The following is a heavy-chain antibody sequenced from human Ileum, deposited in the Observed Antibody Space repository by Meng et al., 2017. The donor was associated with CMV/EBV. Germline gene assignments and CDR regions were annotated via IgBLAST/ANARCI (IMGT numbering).Heavy chain of an antibody. CDR3: AKELLRGWNYFDY. Sequence: GESLKISCAASGFTFSSYGMHWVRQAPGKGLEWVAVIWYDGGKKYYADSVKGRFTISRDNSKNTLYLQMSSLRAEDTAVYYCAKELLRGWNYFDYWGQGTLVTVSS. J-gene: IGHJ4*02. CDR2: IWYDGGKK. V-gene: IGHV3-33*06. D-gene: IGHD6-19*01. CDR1: GFTFSSYG.